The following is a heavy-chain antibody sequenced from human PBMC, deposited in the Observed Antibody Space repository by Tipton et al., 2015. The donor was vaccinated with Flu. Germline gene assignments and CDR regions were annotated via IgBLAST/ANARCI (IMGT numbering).Heavy chain of an antibody. CDR3: ARGAFFEYDSSLGHFDY. Sequence: SLRLSCAASGFTFSSYAMSWVRQAPGKGLEWVSAISGSGGSTYYADSVKGRFTISRDNSKNTLYLQMNSLRAEDTAVYYCARGAFFEYDSSLGHFDYWGQGTLVTVSS. V-gene: IGHV3-23*01. D-gene: IGHD3-22*01. CDR2: ISGSGGST. J-gene: IGHJ4*02. CDR1: GFTFSSYA.